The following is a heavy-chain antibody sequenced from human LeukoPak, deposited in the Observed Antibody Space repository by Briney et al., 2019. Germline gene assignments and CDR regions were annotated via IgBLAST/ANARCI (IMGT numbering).Heavy chain of an antibody. CDR2: IYYSGST. V-gene: IGHV4-61*01. D-gene: IGHD3-3*02. Sequence: PSETLSLTCTVSGGSISSGSYYWSWIRQPPGKGLEWIGYIYYSGSTNYNPSLKSRVTISVDTSKNQFSLKLSSVTAADTAVYYCARAFYPGYYSYMAVWGKGTTVTVSS. J-gene: IGHJ6*03. CDR3: ARAFYPGYYSYMAV. CDR1: GGSISSGSYY.